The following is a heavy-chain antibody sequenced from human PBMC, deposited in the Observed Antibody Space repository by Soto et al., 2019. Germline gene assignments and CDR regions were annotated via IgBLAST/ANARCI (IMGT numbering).Heavy chain of an antibody. D-gene: IGHD1-26*01. CDR1: GFTFDDYT. CDR2: ISWDGGST. J-gene: IGHJ6*02. CDR3: AKVVGPKYYYYGMDV. Sequence: VGSLRLSCAASGFTFDDYTMHWVRQAPGKGLEWVSLISWDGGSTYYADSVKGRFTISRDNSKNSLYLQMNSLRTEDTALYYCAKVVGPKYYYYGMDVWGQGTTVTVSS. V-gene: IGHV3-43*01.